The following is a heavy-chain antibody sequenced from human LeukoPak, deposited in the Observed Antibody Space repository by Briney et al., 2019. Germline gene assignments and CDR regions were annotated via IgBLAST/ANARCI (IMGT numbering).Heavy chain of an antibody. Sequence: SATLSLTCTVSGGCFSSRHHYWSWVRQPPGKGLGWIGYIYYSGSTYYNPSLKSRVTISVDTSKNQFSLKLSSVTAADTAVYYCASLYYGDYYFDYWGQGTLVTVSS. CDR1: GGCFSSRHHY. CDR2: IYYSGST. CDR3: ASLYYGDYYFDY. D-gene: IGHD4-17*01. V-gene: IGHV4-30-4*01. J-gene: IGHJ4*02.